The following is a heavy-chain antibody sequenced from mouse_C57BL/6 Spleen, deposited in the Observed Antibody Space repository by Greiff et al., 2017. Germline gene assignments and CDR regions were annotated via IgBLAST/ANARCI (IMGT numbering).Heavy chain of an antibody. V-gene: IGHV1-74*01. D-gene: IGHD2-1*01. Sequence: VQLQQPGAELVKPGASVTVSCKASGYTFTSCWMHWVKQRPGQGLEWIGRIHPSDSDTNYNQKFKGKATLTVDKSSSTAYMQLSSLTSEDSAVYYCAKEISYGNYSWDFDVWGTGTTLTVSS. CDR1: GYTFTSCW. J-gene: IGHJ1*03. CDR3: AKEISYGNYSWDFDV. CDR2: IHPSDSDT.